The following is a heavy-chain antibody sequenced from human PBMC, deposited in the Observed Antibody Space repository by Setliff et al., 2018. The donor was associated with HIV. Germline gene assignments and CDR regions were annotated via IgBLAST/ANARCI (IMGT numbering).Heavy chain of an antibody. D-gene: IGHD5-18*01. CDR1: GGSISSSTYY. Sequence: PSETLSLTCTVSGGSISSSTYYWGWIRQPPGKGLEWIGTIYYSGCTYYNPSLKSRLTISVDTSKNQFSLTLSSVTAADTAVYYCARRDGYSYGFYFDYWGQGTLVTVSS. CDR3: ARRDGYSYGFYFDY. J-gene: IGHJ4*02. CDR2: IYYSGCT. V-gene: IGHV4-39*01.